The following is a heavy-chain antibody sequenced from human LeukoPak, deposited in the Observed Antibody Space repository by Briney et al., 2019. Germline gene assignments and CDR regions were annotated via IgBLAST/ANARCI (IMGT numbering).Heavy chain of an antibody. V-gene: IGHV4-38-2*02. D-gene: IGHD3-10*01. CDR1: GYSISSGYY. CDR2: IYHSGST. Sequence: PSEPLSLTCTVSGYSISSGYYWGWIRQPPGKGLEWIGSIYHSGSTYYNPSLKSRVTISVDTSKNQFSLKLSSVTAADTAVYYCARGRRVRGLQGRDWYFDLWGRGTLVTVSS. J-gene: IGHJ2*01. CDR3: ARGRRVRGLQGRDWYFDL.